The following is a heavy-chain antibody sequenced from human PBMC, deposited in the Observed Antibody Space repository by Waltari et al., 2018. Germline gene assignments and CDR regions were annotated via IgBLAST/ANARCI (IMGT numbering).Heavy chain of an antibody. CDR3: ARDLGGSYGGDYYYYGMDV. Sequence: EVQLLESGGGLVQPGGSLRLSCAASGFTFSSYAMSWVRQAPGKGLEWVSAISGSGGSTYYADSVKGRFTISRDNAKNSLYLQMNSLRAEDTAVYYCARDLGGSYGGDYYYYGMDVWGQGTTVTVSS. CDR1: GFTFSSYA. J-gene: IGHJ6*02. CDR2: ISGSGGST. V-gene: IGHV3-23*01. D-gene: IGHD1-26*01.